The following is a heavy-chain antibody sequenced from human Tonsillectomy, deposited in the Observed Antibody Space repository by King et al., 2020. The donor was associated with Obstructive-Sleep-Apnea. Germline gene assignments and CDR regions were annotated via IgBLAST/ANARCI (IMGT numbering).Heavy chain of an antibody. V-gene: IGHV3-33*01. D-gene: IGHD3-10*01. CDR3: ARGDGNGPGSFLIDY. Sequence: VQLVESGGGVVQPGGSLRLSCAASGFAFSSHAIHWVRQAPGKGLEWVAIIWSDGSNKDYVDYVKGRFTISRDNPKSTVYLQMNSLRAEDTAAYYCARGDGNGPGSFLIDYWGQGTLVTVSS. CDR2: IWSDGSNK. J-gene: IGHJ4*02. CDR1: GFAFSSHA.